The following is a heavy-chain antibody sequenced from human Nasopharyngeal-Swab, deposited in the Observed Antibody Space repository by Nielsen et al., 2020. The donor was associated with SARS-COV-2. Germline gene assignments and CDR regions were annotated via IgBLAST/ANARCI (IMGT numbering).Heavy chain of an antibody. D-gene: IGHD3-10*01. J-gene: IGHJ6*02. CDR2: IYYSGST. CDR3: ASPLWFGELLPASYYYYGMDV. V-gene: IGHV4-39*01. Sequence: IRQPPGKGLEWIVSIYYSGSTYYNPSLKSRVTISVDTSKNQFSLKLSSVTAADTAVYYCASPLWFGELLPASYYYYGMDVWGQGTTVTVSS.